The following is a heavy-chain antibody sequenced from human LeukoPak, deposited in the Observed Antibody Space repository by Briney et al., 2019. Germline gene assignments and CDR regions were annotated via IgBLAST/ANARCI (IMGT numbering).Heavy chain of an antibody. Sequence: GGSPRLSCAVSGFTFSNYSMNWVRQAPGKGLEWVSSISSGSTYMYYADSVKGRFTISRDNAKNSLYLQMNSLRVEDTAVYYCASATKIDYWGQGTLVTVSS. D-gene: IGHD5-12*01. CDR1: GFTFSNYS. CDR3: ASATKIDY. CDR2: ISSGSTYM. V-gene: IGHV3-21*01. J-gene: IGHJ4*02.